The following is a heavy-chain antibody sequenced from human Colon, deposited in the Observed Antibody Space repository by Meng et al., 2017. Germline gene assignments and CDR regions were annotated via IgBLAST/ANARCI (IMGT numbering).Heavy chain of an antibody. CDR2: IKQDGSDK. Sequence: EGSLRLSCAASGFTFNNYWMTWVRQAPGKGLEWVANIKQDGSDKYYVDSVKGRFTISRDNANNSLYLQMNSLRADDTAVYYCAREEDASGNFYFDYWGQGTLVTVSS. J-gene: IGHJ4*02. CDR1: GFTFNNYW. CDR3: AREEDASGNFYFDY. D-gene: IGHD3-10*01. V-gene: IGHV3-7*01.